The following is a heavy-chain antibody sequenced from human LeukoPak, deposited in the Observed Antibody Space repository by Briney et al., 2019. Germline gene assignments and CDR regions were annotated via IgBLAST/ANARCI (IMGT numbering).Heavy chain of an antibody. CDR2: INPNSGGT. CDR3: AEQCGYDLIFDY. J-gene: IGHJ4*02. D-gene: IGHD5-12*01. V-gene: IGHV1-2*02. Sequence: ASVKVSCKASGYTFTGYYMHWVRQAPGQGLERMGWINPNSGGTNYAQKFQGRVTMTRDTSISTAYMELSRLRSDDTAVYYCAEQCGYDLIFDYWGQGTLVTVSS. CDR1: GYTFTGYY.